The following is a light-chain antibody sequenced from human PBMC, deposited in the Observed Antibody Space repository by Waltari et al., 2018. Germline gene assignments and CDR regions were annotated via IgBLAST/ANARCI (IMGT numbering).Light chain of an antibody. CDR1: QGVSVNS. Sequence: RATQGVSVNSVSGYRHQTGQAPRLLDSGASSRATGIPARCRGSGSGTDFTLTISRLEPEDFAVYYCQEYGRSPRYSFGQGTKVEIK. CDR2: GAS. V-gene: IGKV3-20*01. J-gene: IGKJ2*03. CDR3: QEYGRSPRYS.